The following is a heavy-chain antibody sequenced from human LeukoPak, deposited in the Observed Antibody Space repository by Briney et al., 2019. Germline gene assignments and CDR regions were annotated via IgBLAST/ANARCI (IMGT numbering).Heavy chain of an antibody. CDR2: ISLTGLT. D-gene: IGHD5-12*01. CDR1: GGSISNTNW. Sequence: SETLSLTCGVSGGSISNTNWWSWVRQPPGQGLEWIGEISLTGLTHYNPSLESRVTVSLDKSKNQFSLKLSSVTAADTAVYYCAQGRRGYDYVTWFDPWGQGTLVTVSS. J-gene: IGHJ5*02. CDR3: AQGRRGYDYVTWFDP. V-gene: IGHV4-4*02.